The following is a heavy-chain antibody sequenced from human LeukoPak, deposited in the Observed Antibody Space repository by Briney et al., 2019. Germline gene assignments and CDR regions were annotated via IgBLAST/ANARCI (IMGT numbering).Heavy chain of an antibody. CDR1: GFTFSTYN. J-gene: IGHJ4*02. CDR2: ISSSTTTI. D-gene: IGHD3-3*01. CDR3: TRAKVFWSGSPF. Sequence: QPGGSLRLSCAASGFTFSTYNMNWVRQAPDKGLEWISYISSSTTTIYYADSVKGRFTISRDSAKNTLYLQMNSLRAEDTAVYYCTRAKVFWSGSPFWGQGTLVTVSS. V-gene: IGHV3-48*04.